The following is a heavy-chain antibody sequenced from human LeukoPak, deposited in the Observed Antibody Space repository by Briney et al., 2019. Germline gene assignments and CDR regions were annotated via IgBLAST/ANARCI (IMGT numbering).Heavy chain of an antibody. D-gene: IGHD5-24*01. Sequence: ASVKVSCKASGGTFSSYAISWVRQAPGQGLEWMGIINPSGGSTSYAQKFQGRVTMTRDTSTSTVYMELSSLRSEDTAVYYCARSVDGYNYFDYWGQGTLVTVSS. CDR1: GGTFSSYA. CDR2: INPSGGST. V-gene: IGHV1-46*01. J-gene: IGHJ4*02. CDR3: ARSVDGYNYFDY.